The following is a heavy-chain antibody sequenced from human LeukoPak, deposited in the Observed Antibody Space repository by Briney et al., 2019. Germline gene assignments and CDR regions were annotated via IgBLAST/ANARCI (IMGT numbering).Heavy chain of an antibody. CDR1: RFTFSSYS. D-gene: IGHD5-18*01. CDR2: ISSSSSYI. J-gene: IGHJ4*02. V-gene: IGHV3-21*01. Sequence: SGGSLRLSCAASRFTFSSYSMNWVRQAPGKGLEWVSSISSSSSYIYYADPVKGRFTIYRDNATDSLYLQMNSLRAEDTAVYYCARDLYTAIVTVGYWGQGTLVTVSS. CDR3: ARDLYTAIVTVGY.